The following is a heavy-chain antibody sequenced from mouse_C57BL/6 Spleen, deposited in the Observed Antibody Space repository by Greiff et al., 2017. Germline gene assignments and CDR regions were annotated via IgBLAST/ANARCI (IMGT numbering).Heavy chain of an antibody. CDR3: ARCRGSNDYYAMDY. CDR2: ISYDGSN. D-gene: IGHD1-1*01. CDR1: GYSITSGYY. J-gene: IGHJ4*01. V-gene: IGHV3-6*01. Sequence: VQLKESGPGLVKPSQSLSLTCSVTGYSITSGYYWNWIRQLPGNKLEWMGYISYDGSNNYNPSLKNRIAITRDTSKNQFFLKLNSVTTEDTATYSCARCRGSNDYYAMDYWGQGTSVTVSS.